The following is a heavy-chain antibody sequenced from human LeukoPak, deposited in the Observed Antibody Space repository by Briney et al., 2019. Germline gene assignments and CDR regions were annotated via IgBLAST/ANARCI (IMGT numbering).Heavy chain of an antibody. J-gene: IGHJ6*02. Sequence: GESLKISCKGSGYSFTSYWIGWVRQMPGKGLEWMGIIYPGDSDTRYSPSFQGQVTISADKSISTAYLQWSSLKASDTAMYYCARLQIYSSSWQYYYGMDVWGQGTTVTVSS. V-gene: IGHV5-51*01. D-gene: IGHD6-13*01. CDR2: IYPGDSDT. CDR1: GYSFTSYW. CDR3: ARLQIYSSSWQYYYGMDV.